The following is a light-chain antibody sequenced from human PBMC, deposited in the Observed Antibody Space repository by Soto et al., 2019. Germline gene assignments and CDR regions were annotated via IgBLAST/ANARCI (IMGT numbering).Light chain of an antibody. CDR3: HQYSNLPVT. J-gene: IGKJ4*01. V-gene: IGKV3-15*01. CDR1: QSVSSN. Sequence: EIVMTQSPATLSVSPGERATLSCRASQSVSSNLAWYQQKPGQAPRLLIYGASTRATGIPARFSGSGSGTEFTLTISSLQSEDFAVYYCHQYSNLPVTFGGGTKVDIK. CDR2: GAS.